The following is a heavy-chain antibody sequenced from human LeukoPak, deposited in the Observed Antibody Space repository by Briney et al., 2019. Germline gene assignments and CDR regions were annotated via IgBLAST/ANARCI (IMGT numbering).Heavy chain of an antibody. CDR3: ARVVSRLEGLGSNIAWPYYYYEVDV. V-gene: IGHV3-30*03. CDR2: ISYDGRKK. D-gene: IGHD3-3*01. CDR1: GFTFSSHM. Sequence: GSLRLSFAASGFTFSSHMMHWVRQAPAKGLEWVAVISYDGRKKYYGDSVKGRFTISRDNSKNTLYLQMNSLRPEDTAVFYCARVVSRLEGLGSNIAWPYYYYEVDVWGQGTTVTVSS. J-gene: IGHJ6*02.